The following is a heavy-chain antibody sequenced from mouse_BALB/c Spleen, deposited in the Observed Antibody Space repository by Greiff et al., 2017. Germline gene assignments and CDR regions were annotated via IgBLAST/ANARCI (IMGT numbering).Heavy chain of an antibody. D-gene: IGHD2-4*01. V-gene: IGHV3-2*02. Sequence: EVQLVESGPGLVKPSQSLSLTCTVTGYSITSDYAWNWIRQFPGNKLEWMGYISYSGSTSYNPSLKSRISITRDTSKNQFFLQLNSVTTEDTATYYCASRYDYDGAWFAYWGQGTLVTVSA. CDR2: ISYSGST. CDR1: GYSITSDYA. CDR3: ASRYDYDGAWFAY. J-gene: IGHJ3*01.